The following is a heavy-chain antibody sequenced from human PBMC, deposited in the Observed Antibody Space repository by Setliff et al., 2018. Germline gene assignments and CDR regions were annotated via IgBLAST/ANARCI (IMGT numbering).Heavy chain of an antibody. CDR2: ISPHTGNT. CDR3: SRLVRFCTRTTCQRLSGGEF. Sequence: ASVKVSCKASGYTLSNSILSWVRQAPGQGLEWVGWISPHTGNTYYTPRLHDRVTLSTDTSTSTAYMELKSLGSDDTAVYYCSRLVRFCTRTTCQRLSGGEFWGQGTLVTVSS. J-gene: IGHJ4*02. V-gene: IGHV1-18*01. D-gene: IGHD2-2*01. CDR1: GYTLSNSI.